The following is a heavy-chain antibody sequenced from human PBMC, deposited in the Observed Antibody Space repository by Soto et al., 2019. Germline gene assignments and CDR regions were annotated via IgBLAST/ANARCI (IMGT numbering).Heavy chain of an antibody. CDR2: ISTDNGNT. CDR3: ARDQGITTFGVYSMYYFGMDV. J-gene: IGHJ6*02. V-gene: IGHV1-18*01. D-gene: IGHD3-3*01. CDR1: GYTFTNSG. Sequence: QVQLLQSGAEVKKPGSSVKVSCKASGYTFTNSGIIWVRQAPGQGLEWMGRISTDNGNTNYAQHLHGRVSMTTDTTASTAYVDLRSPRSDDTAVYYCARDQGITTFGVYSMYYFGMDVWGQGTTVTVSS.